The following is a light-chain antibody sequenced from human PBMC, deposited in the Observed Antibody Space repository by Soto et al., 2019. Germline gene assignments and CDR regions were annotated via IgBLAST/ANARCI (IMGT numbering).Light chain of an antibody. Sequence: VLTQSPGTLSLSPGERATLSCRASQTLSSRHLAWYQQKPGKAPRLLIYGSSSRATDIPDRLSGSGSGTDFTLTISTLEPEDFAIYYCQQYGYSRTFGQGTKVDIK. CDR2: GSS. V-gene: IGKV3-20*01. CDR1: QTLSSRH. CDR3: QQYGYSRT. J-gene: IGKJ1*01.